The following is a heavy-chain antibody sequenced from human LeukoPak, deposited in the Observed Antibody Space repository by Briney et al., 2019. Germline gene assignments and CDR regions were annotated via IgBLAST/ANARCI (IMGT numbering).Heavy chain of an antibody. V-gene: IGHV4-34*01. J-gene: IGHJ4*02. CDR3: ARGLQG. Sequence: SETLSLTCTVSGGSISSYYWSWIRQPPGKGLEWIGEINHSGSTIYNPSLKSRVTISVDTSKNQFSLKLSSVTAADTAVYYCARGLQGWGQGTLVTVSS. CDR1: GGSISSYY. CDR2: INHSGST.